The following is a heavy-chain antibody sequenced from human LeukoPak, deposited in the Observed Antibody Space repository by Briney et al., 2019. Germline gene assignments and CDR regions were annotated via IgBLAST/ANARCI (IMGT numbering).Heavy chain of an antibody. D-gene: IGHD3-16*01. V-gene: IGHV3-30*04. CDR3: ARASGGAY. Sequence: GGSLRLSCAASGFTFSSYAMHWVRQAPGKGLEWVAVISYDGSNKYYADSVKGRFTISRDNSKNTLYLQMNSLRAEDMAVYYCARASGGAYWGQGTLVTVSS. CDR2: ISYDGSNK. J-gene: IGHJ4*02. CDR1: GFTFSSYA.